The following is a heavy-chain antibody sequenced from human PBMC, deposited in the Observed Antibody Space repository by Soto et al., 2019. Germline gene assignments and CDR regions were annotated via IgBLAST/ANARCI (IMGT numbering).Heavy chain of an antibody. CDR1: GGSISSGGYY. V-gene: IGHV4-31*03. CDR2: IYYSGST. J-gene: IGHJ4*02. Sequence: QVQLQESGPGLVKPSQTLSLTCTVSGGSISSGGYYWSWIRQHPGKGLEWVGYIYYSGSTYYNPSLQSRVTISVNPSKNQFSLKLSSVTSADTAVYYCARAKDDSSGYYYGPLDYWGQGTLVTVSS. CDR3: ARAKDDSSGYYYGPLDY. D-gene: IGHD3-22*01.